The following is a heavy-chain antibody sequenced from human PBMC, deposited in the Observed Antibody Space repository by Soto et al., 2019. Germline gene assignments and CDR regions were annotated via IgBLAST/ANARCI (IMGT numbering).Heavy chain of an antibody. V-gene: IGHV1-3*01. J-gene: IGHJ6*02. CDR3: ARAITMVRGVVTIYYYGMDV. Sequence: GASVKVSCKASGYTFTSYAMHWVHQAPGQRLEWMGWINAGNGNTKYSQKFQGRVTITRDTSASTAYMELSSLRSEDTAVYYCARAITMVRGVVTIYYYGMDVWGQGTTVTVSS. D-gene: IGHD3-10*01. CDR1: GYTFTSYA. CDR2: INAGNGNT.